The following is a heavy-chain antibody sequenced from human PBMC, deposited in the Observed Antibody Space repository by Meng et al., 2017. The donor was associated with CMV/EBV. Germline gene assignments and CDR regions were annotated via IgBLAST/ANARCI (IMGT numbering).Heavy chain of an antibody. CDR3: ASDAANWGFCDL. D-gene: IGHD7-27*01. J-gene: IGHJ2*01. V-gene: IGHV1-18*01. CDR1: GYTFNTHS. Sequence: ASVKVSCKASGYTFNTHSINWVRQAPGQGLEWMGWINTYNGNTKFAQKFQGRVTLTTDSSTTTAFMELRSLRSDDTAVYYCASDAANWGFCDLWGRGTLVTVSS. CDR2: INTYNGNT.